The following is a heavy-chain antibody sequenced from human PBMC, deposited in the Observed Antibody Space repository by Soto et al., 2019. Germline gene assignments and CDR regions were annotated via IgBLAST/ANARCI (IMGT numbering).Heavy chain of an antibody. CDR1: GFTFSSYW. D-gene: IGHD3-3*01. Sequence: EVQLVESGGGLVQPGGSLRLSCAASGFTFSSYWMSWVRQAPGKGLEWVANIKQDGSEKYYVDSVKGRFTISRDNAKNSLYLQMNSLRAEDTAVYYCAREGRITIFGVVNPGAFDIWGQGTMVTVSS. J-gene: IGHJ3*02. CDR3: AREGRITIFGVVNPGAFDI. CDR2: IKQDGSEK. V-gene: IGHV3-7*05.